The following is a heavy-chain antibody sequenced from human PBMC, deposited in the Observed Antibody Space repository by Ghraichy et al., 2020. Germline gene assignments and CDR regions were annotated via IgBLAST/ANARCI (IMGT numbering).Heavy chain of an antibody. D-gene: IGHD7-27*01. V-gene: IGHV3-48*02. J-gene: IGHJ4*02. CDR3: VRDYDWGFDY. CDR2: ISTTNTI. Sequence: CVASGFTLSTYNMNWVRQAPGKGLEWISYISTTNTIYYADSVRGRFTISRDNAKNSLYLQMNSLRDEDTAVYHCVRDYDWGFDYWGQGILVTVSS. CDR1: GFTLSTYN.